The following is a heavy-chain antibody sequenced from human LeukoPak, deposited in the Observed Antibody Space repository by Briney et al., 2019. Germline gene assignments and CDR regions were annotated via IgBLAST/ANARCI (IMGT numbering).Heavy chain of an antibody. J-gene: IGHJ4*02. Sequence: GGSLRLSCAASGFTFSSYGMHWVRQAPGKGLEWVAVISYDGSNKYYADSVKGRFTISRDNSKNTLYLQMNSLRAEDTAVYYCAKDAPGVRGYYFDYWGQGTLVTVSS. CDR2: ISYDGSNK. D-gene: IGHD7-27*01. V-gene: IGHV3-30*18. CDR1: GFTFSSYG. CDR3: AKDAPGVRGYYFDY.